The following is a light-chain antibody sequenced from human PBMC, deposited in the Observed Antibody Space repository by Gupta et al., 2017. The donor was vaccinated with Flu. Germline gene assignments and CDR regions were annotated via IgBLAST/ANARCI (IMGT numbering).Light chain of an antibody. CDR1: QRVSSSY. CDR3: QQHGSSPPRT. CDR2: GAA. J-gene: IGKJ1*01. Sequence: TLSLSPGERATLACMASQRVSSSYVDWYQQKPRQSPRLLIYGAATRDTGITDRFSGSGDGTDFTLTISRREPEDFAAYYCQQHGSSPPRTFGQGTKVEIK. V-gene: IGKV3-20*01.